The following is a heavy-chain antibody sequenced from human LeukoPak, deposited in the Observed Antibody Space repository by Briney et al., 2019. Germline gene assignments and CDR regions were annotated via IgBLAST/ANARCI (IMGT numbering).Heavy chain of an antibody. D-gene: IGHD3-3*01. CDR2: ISGSGGST. V-gene: IGHV3-23*01. Sequence: PGGSLRLSCAASGFTFSSYAMSWVRQAPGKGLEWVSAISGSGGSTYYADSVKGRFTISRDNSKNTLYLQMNSLRAEDTAVYYCARGALTSPSRYDFWSGWTSGMDVWGQGTTVTVSS. CDR3: ARGALTSPSRYDFWSGWTSGMDV. CDR1: GFTFSSYA. J-gene: IGHJ6*02.